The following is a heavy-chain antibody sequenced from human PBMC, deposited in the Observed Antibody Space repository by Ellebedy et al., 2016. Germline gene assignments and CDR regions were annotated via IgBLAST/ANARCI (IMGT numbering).Heavy chain of an antibody. D-gene: IGHD3-10*01. CDR3: ITYFYGSGSYYKRGMDV. CDR1: GYTLTDLS. CDR2: YDPEDGET. V-gene: IGHV1-24*01. Sequence: ASVKVSCXVSGYTLTDLSMHWVRQAPGKGLEWMGGYDPEDGETIYAQKFQGRVTMTEDTSTDTAYMELSSLRSEDTAVYYCITYFYGSGSYYKRGMDVWGQGTTVTVSS. J-gene: IGHJ6*02.